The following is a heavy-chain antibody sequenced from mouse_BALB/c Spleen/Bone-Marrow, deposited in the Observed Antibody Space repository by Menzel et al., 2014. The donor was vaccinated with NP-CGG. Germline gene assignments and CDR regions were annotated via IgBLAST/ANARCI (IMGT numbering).Heavy chain of an antibody. D-gene: IGHD1-1*01. Sequence: VQLQQSGAELVRPGTSVKVSCKASGYAFTNYLIEWVKQRPGQGLEWIGVINPGSGGTNYNEKFKGKATLTADKSSSTAYMQFSILTSDDSAVYFCARSYYGSPYFDYWGQGTTLTVSS. V-gene: IGHV1-54*01. CDR2: INPGSGGT. CDR3: ARSYYGSPYFDY. J-gene: IGHJ2*01. CDR1: GYAFTNYL.